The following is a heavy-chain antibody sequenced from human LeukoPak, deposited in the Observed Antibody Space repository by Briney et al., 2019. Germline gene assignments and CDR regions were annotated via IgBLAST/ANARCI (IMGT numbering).Heavy chain of an antibody. CDR3: TTGVDGYNFDY. Sequence: GGSLRLSCAASGFTFSNAWMSWVRQAPGKGLEWVGRIKSKTDGGTTDYAAPVKGRFTISRDNSKNTLYLQMNSLRTEDTAVYYCTTGVDGYNFDYWGQGTLVTVSS. CDR2: IKSKTDGGTT. D-gene: IGHD5-24*01. V-gene: IGHV3-15*01. J-gene: IGHJ4*02. CDR1: GFTFSNAW.